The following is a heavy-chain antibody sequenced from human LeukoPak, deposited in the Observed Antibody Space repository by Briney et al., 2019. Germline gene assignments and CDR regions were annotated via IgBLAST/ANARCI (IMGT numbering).Heavy chain of an antibody. CDR2: INPSGGST. D-gene: IGHD6-13*01. CDR3: ARGQQHSSSWSWFDP. CDR1: GYTFTSYY. J-gene: IGHJ5*02. V-gene: IGHV1-46*01. Sequence: ASVKVSCKASGYTFTSYYMHWVRQAPGQGLEWMGIINPSGGSTSYAQKFQGRVTMSVDTSKNQFSLKLSSVTAADTAVYYCARGQQHSSSWSWFDPWGQGTLVTVSS.